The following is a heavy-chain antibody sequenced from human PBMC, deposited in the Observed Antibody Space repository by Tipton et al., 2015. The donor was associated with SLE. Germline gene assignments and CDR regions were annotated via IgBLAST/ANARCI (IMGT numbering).Heavy chain of an antibody. J-gene: IGHJ3*02. CDR2: IYYSGST. D-gene: IGHD6-13*01. CDR3: ARDISSRFDAFDI. V-gene: IGHV4-39*07. Sequence: TLSLTCTVSGGSISSSTNYWGWIRQPPGKGLEWIGSIYYSGSTYYNPSLKSRVTISIDTSKNQFSLRLSSVTAADTAVYYCARDISSRFDAFDIWGQGTMVTVSS. CDR1: GGSISSSTNY.